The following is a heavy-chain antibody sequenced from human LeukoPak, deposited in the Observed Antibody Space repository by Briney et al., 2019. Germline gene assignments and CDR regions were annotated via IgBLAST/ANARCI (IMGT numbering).Heavy chain of an antibody. D-gene: IGHD3-10*01. CDR2: INQGGET. Sequence: GGSLRLSCEASGFTFGTFWMSWVRQAPGKGLEWVANINQGGETDYVDSEKGRFTIARDDSKNLLYLQMNSLRPEDTAMYFCARDKGGMVPFDHWGQGTLVTVSS. J-gene: IGHJ4*02. CDR3: ARDKGGMVPFDH. V-gene: IGHV3-7*01. CDR1: GFTFGTFW.